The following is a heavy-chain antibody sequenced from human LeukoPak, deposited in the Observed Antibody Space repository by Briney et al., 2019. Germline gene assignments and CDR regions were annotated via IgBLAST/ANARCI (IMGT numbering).Heavy chain of an antibody. CDR2: INSDGGGA. Sequence: GGPLRLSCAASGITFGNNWMHWVRQCPGKGLVWISRINSDGGGAIYADSVKGRSTASRNNAKNTLYLQINSLRAEDTAVYYCARDVPHNWFDTWGQGTLVTVSS. CDR3: ARDVPHNWFDT. CDR1: GITFGNNW. V-gene: IGHV3-74*01. J-gene: IGHJ5*02.